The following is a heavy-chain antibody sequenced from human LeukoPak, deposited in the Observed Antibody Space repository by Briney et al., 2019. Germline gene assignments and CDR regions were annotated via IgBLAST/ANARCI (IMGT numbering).Heavy chain of an antibody. CDR1: GFTFSSHW. J-gene: IGHJ5*02. CDR2: INRDGSNI. CDR3: ASKMEENAVAGSKGWFHP. V-gene: IGHV3-74*01. Sequence: GGSLRLSCAASGFTFSSHWMHWVRHVPGEGPVWVSRINRDGSNISYADSVKGRFTISRDNAKNTLYLRMNSLRADDTAVYYCASKMEENAVAGSKGWFHPWGQGTLVTVSS. D-gene: IGHD6-19*01.